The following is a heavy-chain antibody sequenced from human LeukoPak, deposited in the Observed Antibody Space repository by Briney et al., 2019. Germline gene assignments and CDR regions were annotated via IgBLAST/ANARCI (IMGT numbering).Heavy chain of an antibody. CDR2: INPNSGGT. J-gene: IGHJ4*02. V-gene: IGHV1-2*02. CDR1: GYTFTGYY. CDR3: ARGGRYYGSGSYYDRSSTHDY. D-gene: IGHD3-10*01. Sequence: GASVKVSCKASGYTFTGYYMHWVRQAPGQGLEWMGWINPNSGGTNYAQKFQGRVTMTRDTSISTAYMELSRLRSDDTAVYYCARGGRYYGSGSYYDRSSTHDYWGQGTLVTVSS.